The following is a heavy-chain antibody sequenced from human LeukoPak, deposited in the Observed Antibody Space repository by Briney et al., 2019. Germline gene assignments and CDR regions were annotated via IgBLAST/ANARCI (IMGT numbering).Heavy chain of an antibody. D-gene: IGHD3-22*01. CDR3: AREEKNYDSSGYLIRVFDY. CDR1: GYTFTGYY. J-gene: IGHJ4*02. V-gene: IGHV1-69*13. CDR2: IIPIFGTA. Sequence: GASVKVSCKASGYTFTGYYMHWVRQAPGQGLEWMGGIIPIFGTANYAQKFQGRVTITADESTSTAYMELSSLRSEDTAVYYCAREEKNYDSSGYLIRVFDYWGQGTLVTVSS.